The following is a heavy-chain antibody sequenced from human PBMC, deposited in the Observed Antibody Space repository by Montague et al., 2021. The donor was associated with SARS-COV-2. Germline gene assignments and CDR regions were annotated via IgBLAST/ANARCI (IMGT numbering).Heavy chain of an antibody. Sequence: CAISGDSVFELRRRSEWHTSELQSRSDLVCSLQLRTKLHNDYALSVKSRITINPDTSKNQFSLQLNSVTPEDTAVYYCAREQQWLGAVYYYYGMDVWGQGTTVTVSS. J-gene: IGHJ6*02. CDR1: GDSVFELRRR. D-gene: IGHD6-19*01. CDR3: AREQQWLGAVYYYYGMDV. V-gene: IGHV6-1*01. CDR2: LQLRTKLHN.